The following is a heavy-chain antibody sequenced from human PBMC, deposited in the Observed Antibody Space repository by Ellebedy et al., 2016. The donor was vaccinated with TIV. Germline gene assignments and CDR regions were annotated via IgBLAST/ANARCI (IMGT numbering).Heavy chain of an antibody. D-gene: IGHD3-3*01. V-gene: IGHV3-30*18. CDR3: AKDGVGITIFGVAAYFDY. Sequence: GESLKISCAASGFTFSSYGMHWVRQAPGKGLEWVALISSDGSNKYYADSVKGRFTISRDSSKSTLYLQMNSLRAEDTAVYYCAKDGVGITIFGVAAYFDYWGQGTLVTVSS. J-gene: IGHJ4*02. CDR2: ISSDGSNK. CDR1: GFTFSSYG.